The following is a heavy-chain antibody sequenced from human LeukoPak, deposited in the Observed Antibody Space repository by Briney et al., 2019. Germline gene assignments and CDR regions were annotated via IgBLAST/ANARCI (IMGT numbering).Heavy chain of an antibody. CDR2: IYPGDSDT. J-gene: IGHJ3*02. CDR1: GYSFTSYW. Sequence: GESLKISCKGSGYSFTSYWIGWVRQMPGKGLEWMGIIYPGDSDTRYSPSFQGQVTISADKSISTAYLQWSSLKASDTAMYYCAGQSRIQLWSDAFDIWGQGTMVTVSS. V-gene: IGHV5-51*01. D-gene: IGHD5-18*01. CDR3: AGQSRIQLWSDAFDI.